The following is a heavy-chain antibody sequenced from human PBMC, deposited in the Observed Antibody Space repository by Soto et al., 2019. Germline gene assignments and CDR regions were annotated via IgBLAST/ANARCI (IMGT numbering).Heavy chain of an antibody. Sequence: EVQLLESGGGLVQPGGSLRLSCAASGFTFSSYAMTWVRQAPGKGLEWVSALSGSGVSTYYADSVKGRFTISRDNSKNTLYLQMNCLGAEDTAVYYCAKGGGSKDYYDTSGYYLYYYYAMDVWGQGTTVTVSS. CDR2: LSGSGVST. D-gene: IGHD3-22*01. J-gene: IGHJ6*02. CDR1: GFTFSSYA. CDR3: AKGGGSKDYYDTSGYYLYYYYAMDV. V-gene: IGHV3-23*01.